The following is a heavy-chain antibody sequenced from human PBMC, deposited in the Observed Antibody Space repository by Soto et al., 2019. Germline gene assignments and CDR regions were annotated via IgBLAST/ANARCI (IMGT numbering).Heavy chain of an antibody. J-gene: IGHJ2*01. CDR1: GFTFSSYA. V-gene: IGHV3-23*01. CDR2: ISGSGGST. Sequence: EVQLLESGGGLVQPGGSLRLSCAASGFTFSSYAMSWVRQAPGKGLEWVSAISGSGGSTYYADSVKGRFTISRDNSKNALYLQMNSLRAEDTAVYYCATDQSDLHWYFDLWCRGTLVTVSS. CDR3: ATDQSDLHWYFDL.